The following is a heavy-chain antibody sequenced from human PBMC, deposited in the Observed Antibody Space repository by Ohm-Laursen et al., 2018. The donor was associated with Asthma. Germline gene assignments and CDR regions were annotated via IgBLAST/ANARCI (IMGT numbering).Heavy chain of an antibody. Sequence: SLRLSCAASGFTFRSYAMHWVRQAPGKGLEGVAVGGSYYDGGLKYYADSVNGRFTVSRDDSKNTLYLQMNSLRPDDTAVYYCARDVMEWYLPAFDFWGQGTPVTVSS. J-gene: IGHJ4*02. CDR3: ARDVMEWYLPAFDF. CDR1: GFTFRSYA. CDR2: GGSYYDGGLK. V-gene: IGHV3-30-3*01. D-gene: IGHD3-3*01.